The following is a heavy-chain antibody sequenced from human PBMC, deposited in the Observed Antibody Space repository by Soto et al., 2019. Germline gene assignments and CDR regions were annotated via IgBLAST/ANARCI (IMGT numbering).Heavy chain of an antibody. CDR3: ARDLAAAGSYDAFDI. CDR1: GFTVSSHY. J-gene: IGHJ3*02. CDR2: IYSGGST. D-gene: IGHD6-13*01. Sequence: EVQLVESGGGLIQPGGSLRLSCAASGFTVSSHYMSWVRQAPGKGLEWVSVIYSGGSTYYADSVKGRFTISRDNSKNTLYLQMNSLRAEDTAVYYCARDLAAAGSYDAFDIWGQGTMVTVSS. V-gene: IGHV3-53*01.